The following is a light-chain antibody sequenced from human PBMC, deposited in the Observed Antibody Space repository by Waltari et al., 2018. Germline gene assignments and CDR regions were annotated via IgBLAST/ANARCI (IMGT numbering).Light chain of an antibody. CDR3: NSYTGSSSWV. Sequence: QSALTQPASVSGSPGPSITISCTGTASDVAFYNYVPWYQQHPGKAPKVIIYDVSERPSGVSNRFSGSKSGNSAFLTISGLQAEDEADYYCNSYTGSSSWVFGGGTKLTV. J-gene: IGLJ3*02. CDR2: DVS. V-gene: IGLV2-14*03. CDR1: ASDVAFYNY.